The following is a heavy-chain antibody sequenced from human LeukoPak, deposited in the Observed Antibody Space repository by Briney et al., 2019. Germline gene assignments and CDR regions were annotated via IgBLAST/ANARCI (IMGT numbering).Heavy chain of an antibody. Sequence: ASVKVSCTASGYTFTRYGISRVRQAPGQGLEWMGWINGYNANTNYAQKLQGGVTMTTDTSTSTAYMELRSLRSDDTAVYYCARQIGAYYYYYMDVWGKGTTVTISS. V-gene: IGHV1-18*01. CDR2: INGYNANT. D-gene: IGHD2/OR15-2a*01. CDR3: ARQIGAYYYYYMDV. J-gene: IGHJ6*03. CDR1: GYTFTRYG.